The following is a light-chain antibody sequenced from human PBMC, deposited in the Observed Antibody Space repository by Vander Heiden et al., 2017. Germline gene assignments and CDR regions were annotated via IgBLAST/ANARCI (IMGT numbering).Light chain of an antibody. CDR1: SSDVGGYNP. CDR3: SSYTSSNTLV. J-gene: IGLJ2*01. CDR2: DVT. Sequence: QSALTQPASVSASPGQSITISCTGTSSDVGGYNPVSWYQQYPGKAPKVIIYDVTNRPSGVSNRFSGSKSGNTASLIISGLQAEDEADYYCSSYTSSNTLVFGGGTKLTVL. V-gene: IGLV2-14*01.